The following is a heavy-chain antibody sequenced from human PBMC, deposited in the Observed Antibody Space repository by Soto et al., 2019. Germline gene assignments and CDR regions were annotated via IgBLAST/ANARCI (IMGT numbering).Heavy chain of an antibody. J-gene: IGHJ4*02. V-gene: IGHV4-4*02. D-gene: IGHD2-15*01. Sequence: QVQLQESGPGLVKPSGTLSLTCAVSGGSISSSNWWSWVRQPPGKGLEWIGEIYHSGSTNYNPSLKSPVTISVDKSKNQFSLKLSSVTAADTAVYYCARGLNDCSGGSCYASRIDYWGQGTLVTVSS. CDR3: ARGLNDCSGGSCYASRIDY. CDR2: IYHSGST. CDR1: GGSISSSNW.